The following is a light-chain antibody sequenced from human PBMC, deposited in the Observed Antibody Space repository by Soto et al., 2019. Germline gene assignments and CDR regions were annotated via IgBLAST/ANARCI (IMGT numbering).Light chain of an antibody. V-gene: IGLV1-40*01. CDR1: SSNIGAGYD. J-gene: IGLJ3*02. Sequence: QSVLTQPPSVSGAPGQRVTISFTGSSSNIGAGYDVHWYQQLPGTAPPLLISGNTDRPSGVPDRFSGSKSGTSASLAITGLQTEDEADYYCQSFDRSLTAWVFGGGTKLTVL. CDR3: QSFDRSLTAWV. CDR2: GNT.